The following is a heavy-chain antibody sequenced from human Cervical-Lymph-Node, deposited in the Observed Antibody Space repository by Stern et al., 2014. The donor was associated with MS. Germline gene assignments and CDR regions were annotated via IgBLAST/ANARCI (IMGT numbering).Heavy chain of an antibody. CDR2: IIPLFGTT. CDR3: APPPTPSSGYYIV. J-gene: IGHJ4*02. Sequence: QVQLVESGAEVKKPGSSVKVSCKASGGTLTGFPISWVRQAPGHGLQWMGGIIPLFGTTNYAQRFQDRVTITADESTDTAYIERSSLRSEDTAVYYCAPPPTPSSGYYIVGGQGTLVTVSS. CDR1: GGTLTGFP. D-gene: IGHD6-19*01. V-gene: IGHV1-69*01.